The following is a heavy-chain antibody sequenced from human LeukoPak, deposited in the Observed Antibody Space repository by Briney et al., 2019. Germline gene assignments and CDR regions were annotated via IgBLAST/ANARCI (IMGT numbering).Heavy chain of an antibody. J-gene: IGHJ6*02. Sequence: QSGASLRLSCAASGFTFSNHAMTSVRQAPGKGLEWVPAISLSGGDTYYADSVKGRLSNSRDNSKNTLYLQMNSLRAEDTAVYYCARGGGMDVWGQGTTVTVSS. CDR2: ISLSGGDT. CDR1: GFTFSNHA. V-gene: IGHV3-23*01. CDR3: ARGGGMDV.